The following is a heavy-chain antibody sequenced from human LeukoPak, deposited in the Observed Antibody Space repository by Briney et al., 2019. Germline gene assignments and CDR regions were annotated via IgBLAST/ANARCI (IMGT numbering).Heavy chain of an antibody. CDR3: AKAAILTRTYYFDY. J-gene: IGHJ4*02. V-gene: IGHV3-30*18. D-gene: IGHD3-9*01. Sequence: PGGSLRLSCAASGFTFSSYGMHRVRQAPGKGLERVAVISYDGSNKYYADSVKGRFTISRDNSKNTMYLQMNSLRAEDTAVYYCAKAAILTRTYYFDYWGQGTLVTVSS. CDR1: GFTFSSYG. CDR2: ISYDGSNK.